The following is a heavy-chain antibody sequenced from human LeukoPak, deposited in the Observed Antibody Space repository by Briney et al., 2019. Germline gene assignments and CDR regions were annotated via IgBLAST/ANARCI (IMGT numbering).Heavy chain of an antibody. Sequence: GGSPRLSCAASGFTFSSYAMSWVRQAPGKGLEWVSAISGSGGSTYYADSVKGRFTISRDNSKNTLYLQMNSLRAEDTAVYYCAKHKKRAVAASYYFDYWGQGTLVTVSS. J-gene: IGHJ4*02. D-gene: IGHD6-19*01. CDR2: ISGSGGST. CDR1: GFTFSSYA. V-gene: IGHV3-23*01. CDR3: AKHKKRAVAASYYFDY.